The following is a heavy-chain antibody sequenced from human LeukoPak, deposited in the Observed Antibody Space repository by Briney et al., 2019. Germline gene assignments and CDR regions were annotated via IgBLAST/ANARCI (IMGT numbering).Heavy chain of an antibody. J-gene: IGHJ5*02. D-gene: IGHD6-19*01. Sequence: ASVKVSCKASGGTFSSYAISWVRQAPGQGLEWMGRIIPIFGTASYAQKFQGRVTITTDESTSTAYMELSSLRSEDTAVYYCARVRVAVATNWFDPWGQGTLVTVSS. V-gene: IGHV1-69*05. CDR1: GGTFSSYA. CDR2: IIPIFGTA. CDR3: ARVRVAVATNWFDP.